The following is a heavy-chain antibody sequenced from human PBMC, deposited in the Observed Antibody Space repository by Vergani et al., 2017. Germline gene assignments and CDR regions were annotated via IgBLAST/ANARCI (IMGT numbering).Heavy chain of an antibody. V-gene: IGHV4-59*01. CDR2: IYYSGST. CDR1: GGSISSYY. CDR3: ASGYCSSTSCYFDY. D-gene: IGHD2-2*03. J-gene: IGHJ4*02. Sequence: QVQLQESGPGLVKPSETLSLTCTVSGGSISSYYWSWIRQPPGKGLEWIGYIYYSGSTYYNPSLKSRVTISVDTSKNQFSLKLSSVTAADTAVYYCASGYCSSTSCYFDYWGQGTLVTVSS.